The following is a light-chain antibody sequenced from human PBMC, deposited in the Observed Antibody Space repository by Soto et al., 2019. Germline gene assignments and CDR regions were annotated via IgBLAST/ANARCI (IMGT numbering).Light chain of an antibody. CDR3: PSYDSSLSAWV. J-gene: IGLJ3*02. CDR1: SSDIGAGYD. Sequence: QSVLTQPPSVSGAPGQRVTISCTGSSSDIGAGYDVHWYQQLPGTAPKLLTYGNSNRPSGVPDRFSGSQSGTSASLAITGLQAGHGAAYYCPSYDSSLSAWVFGGGTKLTVL. CDR2: GNS. V-gene: IGLV1-40*01.